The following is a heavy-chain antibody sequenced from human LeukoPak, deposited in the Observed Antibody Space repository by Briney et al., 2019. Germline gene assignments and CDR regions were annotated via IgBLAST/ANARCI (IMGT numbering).Heavy chain of an antibody. J-gene: IGHJ4*02. CDR1: GFTFSSYG. CDR3: ARGPNSNWSGLDF. Sequence: GGSLRLSCAASGFTFSSYGMHWVRQAPGKGLEWVAVIWYDGSNKYYADSVKGRFTISRDNSKNTLYLQMNSLRAEDTAVYYCARGPNSNWSGLDFWGQGTLLTVSS. CDR2: IWYDGSNK. D-gene: IGHD6-6*01. V-gene: IGHV3-30*19.